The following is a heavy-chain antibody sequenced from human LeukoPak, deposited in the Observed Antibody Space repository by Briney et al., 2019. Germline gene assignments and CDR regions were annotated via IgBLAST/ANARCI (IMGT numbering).Heavy chain of an antibody. J-gene: IGHJ4*02. CDR3: AKLSRVVITTGFDY. D-gene: IGHD3-22*01. CDR2: IKQDGSEK. V-gene: IGHV3-7*03. CDR1: GFTFSNYW. Sequence: GGSLRLSCAASGFTFSNYWMSWVRQAPGKGLEWVANIKQDGSEKYYVGSVKGRFTISRDNAKNSLYLQMNSLRAEDTAVYYCAKLSRVVITTGFDYWGQGTLVTVSS.